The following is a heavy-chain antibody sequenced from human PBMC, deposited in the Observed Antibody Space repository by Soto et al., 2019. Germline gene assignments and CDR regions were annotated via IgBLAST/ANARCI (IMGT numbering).Heavy chain of an antibody. J-gene: IGHJ5*02. Sequence: ASVKVSCKASGYTFTGYYMHWVRQAPGQGLEWMGWIIPNIGGANYAQKFQGWVTMTRDTSTSTAYMELSSLRSEDTAVYYCARAALQDSQYYDFWSGYYNWFDPWGQGTLVTVSS. CDR2: IIPNIGGA. CDR3: ARAALQDSQYYDFWSGYYNWFDP. V-gene: IGHV1-2*04. D-gene: IGHD3-3*01. CDR1: GYTFTGYY.